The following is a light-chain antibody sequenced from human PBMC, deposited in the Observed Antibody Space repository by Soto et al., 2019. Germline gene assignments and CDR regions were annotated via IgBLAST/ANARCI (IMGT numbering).Light chain of an antibody. CDR2: KAS. Sequence: DIQMTQSPSTLSASVGDRVTITCRASQSISSWLAWYQLKPGKAPNLLIYKASSLESGVPSRFSGSGSGTEVTLTISSLQPDDFATYYCQQYSSYPLTFGGGTKVEIK. V-gene: IGKV1-5*03. CDR3: QQYSSYPLT. J-gene: IGKJ4*01. CDR1: QSISSW.